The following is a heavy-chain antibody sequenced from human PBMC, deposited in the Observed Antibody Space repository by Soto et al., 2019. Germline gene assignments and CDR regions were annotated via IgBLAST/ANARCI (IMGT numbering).Heavy chain of an antibody. D-gene: IGHD1-7*01. CDR3: ASEGELQFGNYYQIGMDV. V-gene: IGHV1-18*01. CDR2: IIPYTGKT. CDR1: GYTLLNYG. Sequence: QVQLVQSGPEMRKPGALVKHSYKASGYTLLNYGFSWVRQAPDQGLEWLGWIIPYTGKTNYGEQLQVRVPMTTDTSANTAYMVLGSLRSDATAVYSCASEGELQFGNYYQIGMDVRGPGTTVTVSS. J-gene: IGHJ6*02.